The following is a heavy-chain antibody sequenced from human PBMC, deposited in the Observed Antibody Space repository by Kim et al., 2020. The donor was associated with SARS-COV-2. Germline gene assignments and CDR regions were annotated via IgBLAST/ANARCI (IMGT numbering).Heavy chain of an antibody. J-gene: IGHJ4*02. CDR1: GFTFSSYG. V-gene: IGHV3-30*18. CDR3: ANGNRLGIPYYFDY. Sequence: GGSLRLSCAASGFTFSSYGMHWVRQAPGKGLEWVAVISYDGSNKYYADSVKGRFTISRDNSKNTLYLQMNSLRAEDTAVYYCANGNRLGIPYYFDYWGQGTLVTVSS. D-gene: IGHD7-27*01. CDR2: ISYDGSNK.